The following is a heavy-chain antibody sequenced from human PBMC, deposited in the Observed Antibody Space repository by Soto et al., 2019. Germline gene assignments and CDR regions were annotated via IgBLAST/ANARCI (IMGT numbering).Heavy chain of an antibody. V-gene: IGHV1-69*08. CDR1: GGTFSSYT. Sequence: QVQLVQSGAEVKKPGSSVKVSCKASGGTFSSYTISWVRQAPGQGLEWMGRIIPILGIANYAQKFQGRVTMPAAXXTXTXXMELSSLKCEDTAVYYCAREAGDLVVVVAATQFDSWGQGTLVTVSS. D-gene: IGHD2-15*01. J-gene: IGHJ4*02. CDR3: AREAGDLVVVVAATQFDS. CDR2: IIPILGIA.